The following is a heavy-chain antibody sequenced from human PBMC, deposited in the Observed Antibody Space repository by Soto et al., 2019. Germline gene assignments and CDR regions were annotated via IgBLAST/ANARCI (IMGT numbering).Heavy chain of an antibody. CDR2: ISGSGGST. CDR3: ARVAAYYGSGSYYGPRYYYYGMDV. Sequence: GGSLRLSCAASGFTFSSYAMSWVRQAPGKGLEWVSAISGSGGSTYYADSVKGRFTISRDNAKNTLYLQMNSLRAEDTAVYYCARVAAYYGSGSYYGPRYYYYGMDVWGQGTTVTVSS. V-gene: IGHV3-23*01. D-gene: IGHD3-10*01. J-gene: IGHJ6*02. CDR1: GFTFSSYA.